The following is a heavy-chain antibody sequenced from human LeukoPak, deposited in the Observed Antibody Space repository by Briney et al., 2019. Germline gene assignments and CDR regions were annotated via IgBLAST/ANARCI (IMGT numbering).Heavy chain of an antibody. CDR2: ISGSGSDI. D-gene: IGHD2-8*01. CDR1: GFSISDSY. CDR3: STDPRLLMY. Sequence: GGSLRLSCVVSGFSISDSYMTWIRQTPGKGLEWLAYISGSGSDIYFADSVKGRFTISRGNAKNSLYLQMNSLRPEDTALYYCSTDPRLLMYWGHGTLVTVSS. V-gene: IGHV3-11*01. J-gene: IGHJ4*01.